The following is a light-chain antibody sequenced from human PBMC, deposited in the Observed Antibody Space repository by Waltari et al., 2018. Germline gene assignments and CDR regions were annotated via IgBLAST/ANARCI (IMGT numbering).Light chain of an antibody. Sequence: QSVLTQPPSVSAAPGQKVTISCSGSSSNIGNNYVSWYQHLPVTAPKLLIYDNNKRPSVIPDRFSGSKSGTSATLAITGLQTGDEGDYYCATWDGSLSAVVFGGGTKLTVL. J-gene: IGLJ2*01. CDR3: ATWDGSLSAVV. CDR2: DNN. V-gene: IGLV1-51*01. CDR1: SSNIGNNY.